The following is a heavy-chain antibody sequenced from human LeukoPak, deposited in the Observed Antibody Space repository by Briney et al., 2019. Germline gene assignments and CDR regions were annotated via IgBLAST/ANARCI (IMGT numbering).Heavy chain of an antibody. CDR3: ARSTNFGSQSYTFDF. CDR1: GGSISSSSYY. J-gene: IGHJ4*02. CDR2: SRNKARSYTT. Sequence: LSLTCTVSGGSISSSSYYWGWIRQPPGKGLEWVGRSRNKARSYTTEYAASVKDRFTISRDDSENSLHLQMNSLKTEDTAVYFCARSTNFGSQSYTFDFWGQGTLVTVSS. V-gene: IGHV3-72*01. D-gene: IGHD3-10*01.